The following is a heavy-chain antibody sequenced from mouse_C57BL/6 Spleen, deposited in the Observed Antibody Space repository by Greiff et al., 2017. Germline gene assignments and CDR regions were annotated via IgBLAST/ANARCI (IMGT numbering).Heavy chain of an antibody. CDR3: TTSYYGPFSY. Sequence: VQLQQSGAELVRPGASVKLSCTASGFNIKDDYMHWVKQRPEQGLEWIGWIDPENGDTEYASKFQGKATITADTSSNTAYLQLSSLTSEDTAVYYCTTSYYGPFSYWGQGTTLTVSS. J-gene: IGHJ2*01. CDR1: GFNIKDDY. CDR2: IDPENGDT. D-gene: IGHD1-2*01. V-gene: IGHV14-4*01.